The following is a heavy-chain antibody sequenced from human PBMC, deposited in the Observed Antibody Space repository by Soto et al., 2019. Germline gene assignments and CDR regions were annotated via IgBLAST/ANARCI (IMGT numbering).Heavy chain of an antibody. D-gene: IGHD3-22*01. Sequence: GGSLRLSCAASGFTFSGSAMHWVRQAPGKGLEWVGRIRSKANSDATVYAASVKGRFTISRDDSKNTAYLQMNSLKTEDTAVYYCAKAPYYYDSSGRLDYFDYWGQGTLVTVSS. CDR3: AKAPYYYDSSGRLDYFDY. V-gene: IGHV3-73*01. CDR1: GFTFSGSA. J-gene: IGHJ4*02. CDR2: IRSKANSDAT.